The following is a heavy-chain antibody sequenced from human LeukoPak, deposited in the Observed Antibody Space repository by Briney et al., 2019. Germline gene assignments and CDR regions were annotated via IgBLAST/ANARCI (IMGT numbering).Heavy chain of an antibody. CDR2: IYHSGST. Sequence: SETLSLTCTVSGYSISSGYYWGWIRQPPGKGLEWIGSIYHSGSTYYNPSLKSRVTISVDTSKNQFSLKLSSVTAADTAVYYCARDVVVVVVAAKNYSFDYWGQGTLVTVSS. CDR3: ARDVVVVVVAAKNYSFDY. J-gene: IGHJ4*02. D-gene: IGHD2-15*01. V-gene: IGHV4-38-2*02. CDR1: GYSISSGYY.